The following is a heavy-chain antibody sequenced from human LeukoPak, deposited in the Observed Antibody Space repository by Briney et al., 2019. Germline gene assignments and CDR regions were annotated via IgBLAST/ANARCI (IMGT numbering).Heavy chain of an antibody. Sequence: GGSQRLSCAASGFTVSSNYMSWVRQAPGKGLEWVSVIYSGGSTYYADSVKGRFTISRDNSKNTLYLQMNSLRAEDTAVYYCAKDQGAIAAPDYYMDVWGKGTTVTVSS. D-gene: IGHD6-6*01. V-gene: IGHV3-66*01. CDR2: IYSGGST. CDR3: AKDQGAIAAPDYYMDV. CDR1: GFTVSSNY. J-gene: IGHJ6*03.